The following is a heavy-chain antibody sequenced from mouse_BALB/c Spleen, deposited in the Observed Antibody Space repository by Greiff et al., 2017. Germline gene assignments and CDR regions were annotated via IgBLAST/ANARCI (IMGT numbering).Heavy chain of an antibody. CDR2: ISTYYGDA. Sequence: QVQLQQSGAELVRPGVSVKISCKGSGYTFTDYAMHWVKQSHAKSLEWIGVISTYYGDASYNQKFKGKATMTVDKSSSTAYMELARLTSEDSAIYYCARDGNYGIAYWGQGTLVTVSA. V-gene: IGHV1S137*01. D-gene: IGHD2-1*01. J-gene: IGHJ3*01. CDR3: ARDGNYGIAY. CDR1: GYTFTDYA.